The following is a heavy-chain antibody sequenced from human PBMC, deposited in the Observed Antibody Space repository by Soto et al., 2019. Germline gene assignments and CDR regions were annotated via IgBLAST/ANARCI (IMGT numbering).Heavy chain of an antibody. CDR3: ARDRGYDSSGYRTIGGMDV. CDR1: GYTFTSYG. CDR2: ISAYNGNT. D-gene: IGHD3-22*01. Sequence: APVKASCKASGYTFTSYGISWVRQAPGQGLEWMGWISAYNGNTNYAQKLQGRVTMTTDTPTSTAYMELSSLRSEDTAVYYCARDRGYDSSGYRTIGGMDVWGQGTTVTVSS. J-gene: IGHJ6*02. V-gene: IGHV1-18*01.